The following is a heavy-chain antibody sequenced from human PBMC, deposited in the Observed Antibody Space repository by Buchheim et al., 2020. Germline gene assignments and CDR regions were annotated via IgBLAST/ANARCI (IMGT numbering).Heavy chain of an antibody. V-gene: IGHV1-69*06. J-gene: IGHJ4*02. CDR3: AYGGNSHYYFDY. D-gene: IGHD4-23*01. Sequence: QVQLVQSGTEVKQPGSSVEVSCKVSGGTFSSNIITWVRQAPGQGFEWMGGLIPMFGTPNYAQNFRGRVTISADKSTTTSYLELNSLRSEDTAVYFCAYGGNSHYYFDYWGQGTL. CDR2: LIPMFGTP. CDR1: GGTFSSNI.